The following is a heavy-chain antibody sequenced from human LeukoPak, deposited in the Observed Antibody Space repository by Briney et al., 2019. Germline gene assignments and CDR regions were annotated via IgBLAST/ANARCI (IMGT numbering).Heavy chain of an antibody. V-gene: IGHV3-21*01. D-gene: IGHD6-13*01. CDR3: AYWVEYTSSWWYPFGY. Sequence: PGGSLRLSCAASGFTVSSYCMSWVRQAPGKGLEWVSSISGGSSYIYYADSVKGRFTISRDNAKSSLYLQMNSLRAEDTAVYYFAYWVEYTSSWWYPFGYRGQGTLVTVSS. CDR2: ISGGSSYI. J-gene: IGHJ4*02. CDR1: GFTVSSYC.